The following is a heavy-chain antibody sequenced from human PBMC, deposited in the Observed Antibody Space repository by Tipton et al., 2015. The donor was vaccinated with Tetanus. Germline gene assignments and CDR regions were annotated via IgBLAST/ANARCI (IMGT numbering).Heavy chain of an antibody. CDR1: GFTFGHYP. CDR3: TKDVSPGGADC. J-gene: IGHJ4*02. V-gene: IGHV3-23*01. CDR2: IAGTVGST. Sequence: SLRLSCEASGFTFGHYPMAWVRQAPGKGLEWVSGIAGTVGSTYYRDSVRGRFTVSRDSAKNSLFLQMNSLRPEDTALYYCTKDVSPGGADCWGPGTQVTVSS. D-gene: IGHD4-23*01.